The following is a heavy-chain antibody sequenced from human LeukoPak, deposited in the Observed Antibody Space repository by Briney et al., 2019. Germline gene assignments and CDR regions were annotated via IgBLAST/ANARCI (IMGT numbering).Heavy chain of an antibody. CDR3: ARRPEASSSWYRYYFDY. CDR2: ISSTGNTK. D-gene: IGHD6-13*01. J-gene: IGHJ4*02. Sequence: GESLRLSCAASGFTFSSYSMNWVRQAPGKGLEWVSFISSTGNTKYCADSVRGRFTISRDNAKNSLYLKMNSLRDEDTSVYYCARRPEASSSWYRYYFDYWGQGTLVTVSS. CDR1: GFTFSSYS. V-gene: IGHV3-48*02.